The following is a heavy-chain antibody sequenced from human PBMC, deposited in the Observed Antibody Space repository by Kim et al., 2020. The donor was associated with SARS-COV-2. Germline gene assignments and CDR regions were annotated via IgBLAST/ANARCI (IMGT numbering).Heavy chain of an antibody. CDR2: ISAYNGNT. V-gene: IGHV1-18*04. D-gene: IGHD6-19*01. CDR3: ARDWLVRSAFDI. Sequence: ASVKVSCKASGYTFTSYGISWVRQAPGQGLEWMGWISAYNGNTNYAQKLQGRVTMTIDTSTSTAYMELRSLRSDDTAVYYCARDWLVRSAFDIWGQGTMVTVSS. CDR1: GYTFTSYG. J-gene: IGHJ3*02.